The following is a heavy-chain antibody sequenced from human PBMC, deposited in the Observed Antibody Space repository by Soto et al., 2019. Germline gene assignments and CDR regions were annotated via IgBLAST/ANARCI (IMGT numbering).Heavy chain of an antibody. D-gene: IGHD6-13*01. Sequence: SETLSLTCTVSGGSISSGGYYWSWIRQHPGKGLEWIGYIYYSGSTYYNPSLKSRVTISVDTSKNQFSLKLSSVTAADTAVYYCARTGSIAAAGTAIDYWGQGTLVTVSS. V-gene: IGHV4-31*03. J-gene: IGHJ4*02. CDR2: IYYSGST. CDR3: ARTGSIAAAGTAIDY. CDR1: GGSISSGGYY.